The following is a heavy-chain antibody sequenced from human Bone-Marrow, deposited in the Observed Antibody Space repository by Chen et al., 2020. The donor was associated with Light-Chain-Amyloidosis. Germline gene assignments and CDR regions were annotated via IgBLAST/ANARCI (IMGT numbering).Heavy chain of an antibody. J-gene: IGHJ6*03. Sequence: QVQLVQSGAEVKKPGASVKVSCKVSGYTLTELSVHWVRQAPGKGLEWMGGFDPEDVETIYAQKFQGRGTMTEDTSTDTAYMELSSLRSEDTVVYYCATGRYYYVSSGYYYDYYYMDVWGKGTTVTVSS. CDR1: GYTLTELS. CDR3: ATGRYYYVSSGYYYDYYYMDV. D-gene: IGHD3-22*01. V-gene: IGHV1-24*01. CDR2: FDPEDVET.